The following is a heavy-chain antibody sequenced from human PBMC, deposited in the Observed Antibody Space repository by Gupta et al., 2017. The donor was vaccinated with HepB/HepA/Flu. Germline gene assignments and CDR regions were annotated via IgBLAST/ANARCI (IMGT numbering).Heavy chain of an antibody. J-gene: IGHJ4*02. Sequence: EVQLVQSGGRLVQPGESLTLSCAVSGFTFSNAWMTWVRQAPGKGLEWVGHIERKNDAGPTYYAAPVQGRFTISRDDSRNTLYLQMNSLKIEDTAVYFCATWYFKVGHSMDWGQGSLVTVSS. D-gene: IGHD5-12*01. CDR3: ATWYFKVGHSMD. CDR2: IERKNDAGPT. V-gene: IGHV3-15*04. CDR1: GFTFSNAW.